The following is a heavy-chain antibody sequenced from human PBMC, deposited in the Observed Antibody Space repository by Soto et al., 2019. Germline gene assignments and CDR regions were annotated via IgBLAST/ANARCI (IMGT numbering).Heavy chain of an antibody. J-gene: IGHJ6*02. V-gene: IGHV3-64D*06. CDR3: VKATNTGIADTYYYYGMAV. CDR1: GFTFSSYA. Sequence: PGGSLRLSCSASGFTFSSYAMHWVRQAPGKGLEYVSAISSNGGSTYYADSVKGRFTISRDNSKNTLYLQMSSLRAEDTAVYSCVKATNTGIADTYYYYGMAVWGQGTTSTRSS. CDR2: ISSNGGST. D-gene: IGHD6-13*01.